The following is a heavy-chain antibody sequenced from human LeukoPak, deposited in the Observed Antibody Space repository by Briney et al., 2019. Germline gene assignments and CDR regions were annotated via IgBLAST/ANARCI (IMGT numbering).Heavy chain of an antibody. J-gene: IGHJ4*02. CDR1: GYTFTSYG. CDR3: ARTYCSGGSCYELAFDY. V-gene: IGHV1-18*01. Sequence: ASVKVSCKASGYTFTSYGISWVRQAPGQGLEWMGWISAYNGNTNYAQKLQGRVTMTTDTSTSTAYMELSRLRSDDTAVYYCARTYCSGGSCYELAFDYWGQGTLVTVSS. CDR2: ISAYNGNT. D-gene: IGHD2-15*01.